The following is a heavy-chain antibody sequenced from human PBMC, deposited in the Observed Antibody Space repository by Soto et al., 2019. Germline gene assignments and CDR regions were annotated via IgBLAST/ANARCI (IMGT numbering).Heavy chain of an antibody. CDR2: IFHSGDT. D-gene: IGHD6-19*01. J-gene: IGHJ3*01. CDR1: GDSISNSRW. V-gene: IGHV4-4*02. CDR3: AYSTGWYRHDV. Sequence: QVQLQESGPGLVKPSGTLSLTCAVSGDSISNSRWWTWVRQPPGKGLEWIGDIFHSGDTNYNPSRKSRVFISVDKSQNQSSLKVSSVPAADTAVYYCAYSTGWYRHDVWGQGTLVTVSS.